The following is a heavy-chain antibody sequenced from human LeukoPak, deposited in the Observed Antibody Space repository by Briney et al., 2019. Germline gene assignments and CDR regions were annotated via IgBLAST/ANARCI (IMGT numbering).Heavy chain of an antibody. Sequence: PGGSLRLSCAASGFTFSSYAMHWVRQAPGKGLEYVSAISSNGGSTYYANSVKGRFTISRDNSKNTLYLQMGSLRAEDMAVYYCARDPGSGSYWGLIDYWGQGTLVTVSS. J-gene: IGHJ4*02. V-gene: IGHV3-64*01. CDR2: ISSNGGST. D-gene: IGHD3-10*01. CDR1: GFTFSSYA. CDR3: ARDPGSGSYWGLIDY.